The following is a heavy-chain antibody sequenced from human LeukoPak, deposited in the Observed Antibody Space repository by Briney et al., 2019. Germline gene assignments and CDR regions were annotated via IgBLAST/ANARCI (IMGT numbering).Heavy chain of an antibody. Sequence: PGGSLRLSCAASGFNLSTFGIHWVRQAPGKGLEWVAVISYNGSNKYYADSVKGLFTISRDNSKNTLYLQMNSLRAEDTAVYYCAKWGVATDYYYYGMDVWGQGTTVTVSS. CDR2: ISYNGSNK. CDR3: AKWGVATDYYYYGMDV. CDR1: GFNLSTFG. V-gene: IGHV3-30*18. J-gene: IGHJ6*02. D-gene: IGHD4-23*01.